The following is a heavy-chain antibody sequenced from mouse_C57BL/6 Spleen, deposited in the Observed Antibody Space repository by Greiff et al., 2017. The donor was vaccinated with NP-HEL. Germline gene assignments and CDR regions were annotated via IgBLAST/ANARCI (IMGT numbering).Heavy chain of an antibody. J-gene: IGHJ3*01. D-gene: IGHD3-1*01. V-gene: IGHV1-15*01. CDR2: IDPETGGT. Sequence: QVQLQQSGAELVRPGASVTLSCKASGYTFTDYEMHWVKQTPVHGLEWIGAIDPETGGTAYNQKFKGKAILTADKSSSTAYMELRSLTSEDSAVYYCTRRALGGFAYWGQGTLVTVSA. CDR3: TRRALGGFAY. CDR1: GYTFTDYE.